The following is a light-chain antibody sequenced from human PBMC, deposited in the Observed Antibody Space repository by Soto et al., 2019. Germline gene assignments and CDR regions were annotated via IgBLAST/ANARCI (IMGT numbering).Light chain of an antibody. V-gene: IGKV1-5*01. Sequence: QMTQSPSTLSASVGDRVTMTCRASEFISDWLAWYQQKPGQAPKLLIYDASTLESGVPGRFSGSGVGTHFTLTISGLQPEDFATYHCQHYNSYSRAFGQGTKVDIK. J-gene: IGKJ1*01. CDR1: EFISDW. CDR3: QHYNSYSRA. CDR2: DAS.